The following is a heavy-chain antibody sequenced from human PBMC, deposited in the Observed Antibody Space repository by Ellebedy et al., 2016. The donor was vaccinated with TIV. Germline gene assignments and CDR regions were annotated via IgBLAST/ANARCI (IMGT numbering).Heavy chain of an antibody. CDR3: ASTSYSSGWYPDY. CDR1: GGTFSSYA. J-gene: IGHJ4*02. Sequence: SVKVSXKASGGTFSSYAISWVRQAPGQGLEWMGGIIPIFGTANYAQKFQGRVTITRDTSASTAYMELSSLRSEDTAVYYCASTSYSSGWYPDYWGQGTLVTVSS. D-gene: IGHD6-19*01. CDR2: IIPIFGTA. V-gene: IGHV1-69*05.